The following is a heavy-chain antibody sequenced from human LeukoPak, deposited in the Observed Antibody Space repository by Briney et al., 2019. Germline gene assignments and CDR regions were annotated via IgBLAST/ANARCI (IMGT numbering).Heavy chain of an antibody. CDR1: GFTFSSYG. D-gene: IGHD3-22*01. CDR2: IWYDGSNK. CDR3: AKGHSSGYYYESAWFDY. J-gene: IGHJ4*02. V-gene: IGHV3-33*06. Sequence: GGSLRLSCAASGFTFSSYGMHWVRQAPGKGLEWAAVIWYDGSNKYYADSVRGRFTISRDNSKNTLYLQMNSLRAEDTAVYYCAKGHSSGYYYESAWFDYWGQGTLVTVSS.